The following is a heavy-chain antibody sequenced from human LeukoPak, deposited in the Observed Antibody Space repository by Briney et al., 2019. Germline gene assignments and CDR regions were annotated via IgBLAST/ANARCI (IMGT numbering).Heavy chain of an antibody. Sequence: GGSLRLSCAASGFTFSSYSMNWVRQAPGKGLEGVSSISSSSSYIYYADSVKGRFTISRDNAKNSLYLQMNSLRAEDTAVYYCASYSSSYDYWGQGTLVTVSS. CDR3: ASYSSSYDY. CDR2: ISSSSSYI. J-gene: IGHJ4*02. CDR1: GFTFSSYS. V-gene: IGHV3-21*01. D-gene: IGHD6-6*01.